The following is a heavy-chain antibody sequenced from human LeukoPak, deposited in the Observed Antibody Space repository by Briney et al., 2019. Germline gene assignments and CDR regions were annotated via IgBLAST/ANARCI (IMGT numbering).Heavy chain of an antibody. CDR2: IYHSGTT. V-gene: IGHV4-30-4*07. CDR1: GVAISRGGYA. CDR3: VRGRYSSGWFKDKNWFDP. D-gene: IGHD6-19*01. J-gene: IGHJ5*02. Sequence: SETLPLTCAVSGVAISRGGYAWNGIRQPPGKGREWIAYIYHSGTTYYNPSHKRRTTTSVDTSKTQVSLKLSSVTAEDTAVYYCVRGRYSSGWFKDKNWFDPWGQGIPVTVSS.